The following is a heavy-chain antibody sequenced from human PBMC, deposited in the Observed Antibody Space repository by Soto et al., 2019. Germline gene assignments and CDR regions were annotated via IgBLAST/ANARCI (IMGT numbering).Heavy chain of an antibody. Sequence: WSLRLSFSCSGFTFGTYIMNWVRQAAGKGLEWIAYISYDSDTIQYADSVKGRFTISRDNAKNSLYLQMNSLRDEDTAVYYCARLYYDYVWGQGTTVTVSS. D-gene: IGHD3-3*01. CDR3: ARLYYDYV. CDR1: GFTFGTYI. V-gene: IGHV3-48*02. J-gene: IGHJ6*02. CDR2: ISYDSDTI.